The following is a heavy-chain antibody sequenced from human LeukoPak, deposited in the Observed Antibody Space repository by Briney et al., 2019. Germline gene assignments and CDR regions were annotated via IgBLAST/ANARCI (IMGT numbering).Heavy chain of an antibody. CDR2: IYYSGNT. D-gene: IGHD4-23*01. CDR3: ARDRTPYGGNSRAQFDY. CDR1: GGSISSSSYY. J-gene: IGHJ4*02. Sequence: SETLSLTCTVSGGSISSSSYYWGWIRQPPGKGLEWIGSIYYSGNTYYNPSLKSRVTISVDTSKNKFSLKLSSVTAADTAVYYCARDRTPYGGNSRAQFDYWGQGTLVTASS. V-gene: IGHV4-39*07.